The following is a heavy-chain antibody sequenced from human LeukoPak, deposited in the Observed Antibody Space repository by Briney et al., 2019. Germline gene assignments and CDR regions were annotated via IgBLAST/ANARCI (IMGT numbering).Heavy chain of an antibody. J-gene: IGHJ6*03. D-gene: IGHD3-16*01. CDR3: ARVGEVIYYMDV. V-gene: IGHV4-38-2*02. Sequence: SETLSLTCSVSGYSISSGYFWGWIRQSPGKGLEWIASIFHSGSTFHNPSLKSRVTISVDTSKNQFSPRLSSVTAADTAVYYCARVGEVIYYMDVWGKGTTVTVSS. CDR1: GYSISSGYF. CDR2: IFHSGST.